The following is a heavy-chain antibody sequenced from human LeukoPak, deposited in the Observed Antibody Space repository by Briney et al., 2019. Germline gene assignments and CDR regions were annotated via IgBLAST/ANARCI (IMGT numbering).Heavy chain of an antibody. CDR1: GYTFTGYY. J-gene: IGHJ6*02. V-gene: IGHV1-2*02. D-gene: IGHD2-2*01. CDR2: INPNSGGT. Sequence: ASVKGSCKASGYTFTGYYMHWVRQAPGQGLEWMGWINPNSGGTNYAQKFQGRVTMTRDTSISTAYMELSRLRSDDTAVYYCARALVVPAAPDLYYYYGMDVWGRGTTVTVSS. CDR3: ARALVVPAAPDLYYYYGMDV.